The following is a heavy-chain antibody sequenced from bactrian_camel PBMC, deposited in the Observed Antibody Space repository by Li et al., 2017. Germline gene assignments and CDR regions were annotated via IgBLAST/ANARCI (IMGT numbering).Heavy chain of an antibody. CDR2: IVIRDGST. CDR1: GYTSRSNC. Sequence: VQLVESGGGSVQAGGSLRLSCAVAGYTSRSNCLGWFRRTDEQEREGLAAIVIRDGSTSYADSVKGRFTISKDNAKNTVYLQMNSLKPEDTAVYYCAIITCSGGYCTESIGGYNYWGQGTQVTVS. D-gene: IGHD2*01. V-gene: IGHV3S42*01. CDR3: AIITCSGGYCTESIGGYNY. J-gene: IGHJ4*01.